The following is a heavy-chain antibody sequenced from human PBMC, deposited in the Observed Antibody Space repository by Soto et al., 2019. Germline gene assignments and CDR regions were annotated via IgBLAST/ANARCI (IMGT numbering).Heavy chain of an antibody. Sequence: PGGSLRLSCAASGFTFSSYSMNWVRQAPGKGLEWVSYISSSSSTIYYADSVKGRFTISRDNAKNSLYLQMNSLRDEDTAVYYCARCRTPYSSGWYDSWANYYYYYGMDVWGQGTTVTVSS. CDR3: ARCRTPYSSGWYDSWANYYYYYGMDV. CDR2: ISSSSSTI. CDR1: GFTFSSYS. V-gene: IGHV3-48*02. D-gene: IGHD6-19*01. J-gene: IGHJ6*02.